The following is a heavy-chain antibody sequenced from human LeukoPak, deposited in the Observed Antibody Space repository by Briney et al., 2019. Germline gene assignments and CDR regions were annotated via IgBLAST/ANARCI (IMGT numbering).Heavy chain of an antibody. CDR3: ARDGKRGYSYGYTDY. Sequence: GGSLRLSCAASGFTFSSYGMHWVRQAPGKGLEWVAFIRYDGSNKYYADSVKGRFTISRDNSKITLCLQMDGLSAEDTALYYCARDGKRGYSYGYTDYWGQGTLVTVSS. D-gene: IGHD5-18*01. CDR1: GFTFSSYG. CDR2: IRYDGSNK. V-gene: IGHV3-30*02. J-gene: IGHJ4*02.